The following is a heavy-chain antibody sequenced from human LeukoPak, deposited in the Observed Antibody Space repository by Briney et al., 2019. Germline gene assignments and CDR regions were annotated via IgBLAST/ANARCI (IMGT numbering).Heavy chain of an antibody. CDR2: INHSGST. CDR1: GGSFSGYY. Sequence: SETLSLTRAVYGGSFSGYYWSWIRQPPGKGLEWIGDINHSGSTNYNPSLKSRVTISVDTSNNKFSLKLSSVTAADTAVYYCARGEMATIEDAFDIWGQGTMVTVSS. D-gene: IGHD5-24*01. V-gene: IGHV4-34*01. J-gene: IGHJ3*02. CDR3: ARGEMATIEDAFDI.